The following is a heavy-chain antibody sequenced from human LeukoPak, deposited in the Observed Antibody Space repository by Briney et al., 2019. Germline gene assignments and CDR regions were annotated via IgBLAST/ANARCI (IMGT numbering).Heavy chain of an antibody. V-gene: IGHV1-8*01. D-gene: IGHD7-27*01. J-gene: IGHJ4*02. CDR3: ARGHPNWGYDY. CDR2: MSPNSGDT. CDR1: GYTFTSYD. Sequence: ASVTVSCKASGYTFTSYDFNWVRQATGQRPEWMGWMSPNSGDTGYAQKFQDRVTMTRNTSISTAYMELSSLRSDDTAVYYCARGHPNWGYDYWGPGTLVTVSS.